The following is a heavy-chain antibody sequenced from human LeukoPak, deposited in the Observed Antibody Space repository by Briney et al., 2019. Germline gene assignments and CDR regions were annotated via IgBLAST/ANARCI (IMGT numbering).Heavy chain of an antibody. CDR2: ISSSSSYI. J-gene: IGHJ6*02. V-gene: IGHV3-21*01. D-gene: IGHD2-21*02. Sequence: GGSLRLSCAASGFTSSSYSMNWVRQAPGKGLEWVSSISSSSSYIYYADSVKGRFTISRDNAKNSLYLQMNSLRAEDTAVYYCARVTTAVRAYYYYGMDVWGQGTTVTVSS. CDR3: ARVTTAVRAYYYYGMDV. CDR1: GFTSSSYS.